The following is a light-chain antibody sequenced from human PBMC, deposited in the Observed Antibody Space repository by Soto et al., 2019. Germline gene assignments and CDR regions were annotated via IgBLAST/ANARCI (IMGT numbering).Light chain of an antibody. CDR3: VSYTTSASYV. J-gene: IGLJ1*01. V-gene: IGLV2-14*01. CDR2: DIN. Sequence: QSALTQPASVSGSPGQSITISCTGTSSDVGNYIFVSWYRQHPGKAPKLMIYDINNRPSGVSNRFSGSKSGNTASLTISGLQAADEAADYCVSYTTSASYVFGTGTNVTVL. CDR1: SSDVGNYIF.